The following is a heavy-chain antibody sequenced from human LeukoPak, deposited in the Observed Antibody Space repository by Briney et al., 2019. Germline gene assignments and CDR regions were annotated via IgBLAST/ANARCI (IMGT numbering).Heavy chain of an antibody. CDR3: ARDSRIAAARDYYYYMDV. V-gene: IGHV3-21*01. D-gene: IGHD6-13*01. J-gene: IGHJ6*03. Sequence: GGSLRLSCAASGFTFSSYSMNWVRQAPGKGLEWVSSISSSSSYIYYADSVKGRFTISRDNAKNSLYLQMNSLRAEDTAVYYCARDSRIAAARDYYYYMDVWGKGTTVTVSS. CDR2: ISSSSSYI. CDR1: GFTFSSYS.